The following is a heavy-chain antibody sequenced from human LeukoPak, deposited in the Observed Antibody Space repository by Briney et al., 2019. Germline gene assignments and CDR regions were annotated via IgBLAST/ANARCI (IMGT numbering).Heavy chain of an antibody. J-gene: IGHJ4*02. CDR2: IYYSGST. V-gene: IGHV4-59*08. D-gene: IGHD2-21*02. CDR3: ASGTATDY. CDR1: GGSISSYY. Sequence: PSETLSLTCTVSGGSISSYYWSWIRQPPGKGLEWIGYIYYSGSTNYNPSLKSRVTISVDTSKNQFSLKLSSVTAADTAVYYCASGTATDYWGQGALVTVSS.